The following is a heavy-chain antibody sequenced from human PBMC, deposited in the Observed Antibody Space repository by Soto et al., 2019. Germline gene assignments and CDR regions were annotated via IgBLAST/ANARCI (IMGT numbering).Heavy chain of an antibody. J-gene: IGHJ4*02. CDR2: IIPIFGTA. Sequence: QVQLVQSGAEVKKPGSSVKVSCKAAGGTFSSYAISWVRQAPGQGLEWMGGIIPIFGTANYAHKFQGRVTITEEKSTSTAYMELSSLRSEDPAGYYCAREMATIGFDYWGQGTLVPVSS. CDR3: AREMATIGFDY. CDR1: GGTFSSYA. V-gene: IGHV1-69*06. D-gene: IGHD5-12*01.